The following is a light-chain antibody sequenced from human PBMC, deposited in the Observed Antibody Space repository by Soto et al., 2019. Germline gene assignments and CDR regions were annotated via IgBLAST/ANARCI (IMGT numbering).Light chain of an antibody. V-gene: IGLV2-8*01. CDR1: ISDVGDNY. CDR2: EVS. J-gene: IGLJ1*01. Sequence: TQSASASGFPAQSCTIACTATISDVGDNYVSWYQQHLGKPPKRIIYEVSQRPSGVPDRFSGYKSGNTSSLTVSGLQTEDEADYYCSAYAGRNNFVFGSGTKVTVL. CDR3: SAYAGRNNFV.